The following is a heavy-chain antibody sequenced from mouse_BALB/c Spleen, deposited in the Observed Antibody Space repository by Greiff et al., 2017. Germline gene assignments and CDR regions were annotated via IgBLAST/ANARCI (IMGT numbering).Heavy chain of an antibody. J-gene: IGHJ4*01. CDR2: ISNGGGST. D-gene: IGHD2-2*01. V-gene: IGHV5-12-2*01. CDR3: ARRRGYGYDYAMDY. CDR1: GFTFSSYT. Sequence: EVKLVESGGGLVQPGGSLKLSCAASGFTFSSYTMSWVRQTPEKRLEWVAYISNGGGSTYYPDTVKGRFTISRDNAKNTLYLQMSSLKSEDTAMYYCARRRGYGYDYAMDYWGQGTSVTVAS.